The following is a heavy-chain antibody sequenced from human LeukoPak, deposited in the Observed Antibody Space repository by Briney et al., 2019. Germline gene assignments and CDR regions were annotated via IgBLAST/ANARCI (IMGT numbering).Heavy chain of an antibody. J-gene: IGHJ4*02. CDR1: GFIFDDYG. CDR3: ARWAGVTDY. V-gene: IGHV3-20*04. Sequence: GGSLRLSCIASGFIFDDYGMSWVRQAPGKGLEWVSGIDWNGGTTGYADSVKGRFTISRDNAKNSLYLQVKSLRAEDTAVYYCARWAGVTDYWGQGTLVTVSS. D-gene: IGHD5-18*01. CDR2: IDWNGGTT.